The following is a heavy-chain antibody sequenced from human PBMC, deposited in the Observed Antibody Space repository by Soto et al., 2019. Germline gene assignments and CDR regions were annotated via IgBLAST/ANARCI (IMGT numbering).Heavy chain of an antibody. Sequence: GGSLRLSCAASGLTFSSYGMHGVRQAPGKGLEWVAVISYDGSNKYYADPVKGRFTISRDNSKNTLYLQMNSLRAEDTAVYYCARVEGDFWSGSYAFDIWGQGTMVTVSS. D-gene: IGHD3-3*01. J-gene: IGHJ3*02. V-gene: IGHV3-30*03. CDR1: GLTFSSYG. CDR2: ISYDGSNK. CDR3: ARVEGDFWSGSYAFDI.